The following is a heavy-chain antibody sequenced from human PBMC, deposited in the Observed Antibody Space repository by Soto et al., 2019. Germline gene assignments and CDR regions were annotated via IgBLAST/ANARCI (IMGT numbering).Heavy chain of an antibody. J-gene: IGHJ5*02. Sequence: QVQLVQSGAEVKKPGSSVKVSCKASGGTFSSYAISWVRQAPGQGLEWMGGIIPIFGTANYAQKFQGRVTITADESTSRAYMELSSLRSEDTAVYYCARDSGYSSSWQGGWLDPWGEGTLVTVCS. CDR2: IIPIFGTA. CDR1: GGTFSSYA. CDR3: ARDSGYSSSWQGGWLDP. D-gene: IGHD6-13*01. V-gene: IGHV1-69*01.